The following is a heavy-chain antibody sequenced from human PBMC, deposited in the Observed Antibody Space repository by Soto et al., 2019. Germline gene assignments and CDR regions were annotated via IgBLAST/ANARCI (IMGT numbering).Heavy chain of an antibody. CDR3: AKEGGYYGSGSYTVGENYYGMDV. J-gene: IGHJ6*02. V-gene: IGHV3-30*18. CDR1: GFTFSSYG. CDR2: ISYDGSNK. Sequence: QVQLVESGGGVVQPGRSLRLSCAASGFTFSSYGMHWVRQAPGKGLEWVAVISYDGSNKYYADSVKGRFTISRDNSKNTLYLQMNSLRDEATAVYYCAKEGGYYGSGSYTVGENYYGMDVWGQGTTVTVSS. D-gene: IGHD3-10*01.